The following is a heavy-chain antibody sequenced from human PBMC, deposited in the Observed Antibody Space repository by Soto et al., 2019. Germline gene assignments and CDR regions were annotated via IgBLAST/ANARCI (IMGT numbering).Heavy chain of an antibody. CDR3: ARGPYYGPAYGTDV. Sequence: ASVKVSCKASGYTFSDYYIHWVRQAPGQGLEWMGWISPRTGSANFAQRFQGRVSMTRDTSITTAYMELRRLKSDDTAVYYCARGPYYGPAYGTDVWGQGTTVTVS. CDR2: ISPRTGSA. V-gene: IGHV1-2*02. D-gene: IGHD3-10*01. CDR1: GYTFSDYY. J-gene: IGHJ6*02.